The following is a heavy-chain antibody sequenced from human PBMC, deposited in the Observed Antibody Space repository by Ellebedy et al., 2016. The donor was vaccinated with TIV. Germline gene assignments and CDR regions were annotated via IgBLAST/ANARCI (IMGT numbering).Heavy chain of an antibody. CDR2: IYPDGFDI. J-gene: IGHJ4*02. Sequence: GESLKISCKGSGYSFTSYWIGWVRQMPGKGLEWMGIIYPDGFDIRYSPSFQGQVTISADKSISTAYVQWSSLKASDTAVYYCAKSRNPFGQTEQYDSWGQGTLVTVSS. CDR3: AKSRNPFGQTEQYDS. V-gene: IGHV5-51*01. CDR1: GYSFTSYW. D-gene: IGHD1-14*01.